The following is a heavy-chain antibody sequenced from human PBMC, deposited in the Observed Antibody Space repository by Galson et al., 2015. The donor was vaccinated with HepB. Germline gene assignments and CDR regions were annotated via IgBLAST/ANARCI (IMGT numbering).Heavy chain of an antibody. CDR2: IGTAGDP. V-gene: IGHV3-13*05. Sequence: SLRLYCAASGFTFSSYDMHWVRHATGKGLEWVSAIGTAGDPYYPGSVKGRFTISRENAKNSLYLQMNSLRAGDTAVYYCARGARGIVVAWYFDLWGRGTLVTVSS. CDR1: GFTFSSYD. CDR3: ARGARGIVVAWYFDL. D-gene: IGHD3-22*01. J-gene: IGHJ2*01.